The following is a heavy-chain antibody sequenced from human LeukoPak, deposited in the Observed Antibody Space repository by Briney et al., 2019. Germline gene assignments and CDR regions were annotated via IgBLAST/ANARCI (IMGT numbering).Heavy chain of an antibody. CDR1: GDSINSFDL. V-gene: IGHV4-4*02. CDR2: MYLSGTT. D-gene: IGHD3-22*01. J-gene: IGHJ4*02. CDR3: AGLVGRYSSGLYYYYFDY. Sequence: PSETLSFTCTASGDSINSFDLWSWVRQPPGKGLEWIGEMYLSGTTHSNPSVKSRVTISIDKSKNQFFLNLSSVTAADTAVYYCAGLVGRYSSGLYYYYFDYWGQGTLVTVSS.